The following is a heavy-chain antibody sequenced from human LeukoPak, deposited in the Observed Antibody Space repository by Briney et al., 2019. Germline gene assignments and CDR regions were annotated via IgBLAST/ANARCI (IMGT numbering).Heavy chain of an antibody. J-gene: IGHJ4*02. CDR2: IYYSGST. CDR3: ARDRGGSYYGELDY. Sequence: SETLSLTCTVSGGSISSYYWSWIRQPPGKGLEWIGYIYYSGSTNYSPSLKSRVTISVDTSKNQFSLKLSSVTAADTAVYYCARDRGGSYYGELDYWGQGTLVTVSS. D-gene: IGHD1-26*01. CDR1: GGSISSYY. V-gene: IGHV4-59*12.